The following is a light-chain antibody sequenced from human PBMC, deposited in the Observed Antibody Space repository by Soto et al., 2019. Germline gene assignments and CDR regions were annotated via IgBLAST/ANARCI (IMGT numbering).Light chain of an antibody. CDR1: QYINIY. CDR2: EAS. J-gene: IGKJ5*01. V-gene: IGKV3-11*01. CDR3: QQRSNWIT. Sequence: EIVLTQSPATLSLSPGDRATLSCRASQYINIYLAWYQQKPGQAPRLLIYEASNRATGIPARFSGSGSGTDFTLTISSLEPEDFAVYYCQQRSNWITFGQGTRLEI.